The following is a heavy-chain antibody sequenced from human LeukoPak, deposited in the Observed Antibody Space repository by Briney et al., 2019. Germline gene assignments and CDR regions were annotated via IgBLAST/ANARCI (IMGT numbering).Heavy chain of an antibody. Sequence: GSLRLSCAASGFTFSGSAMHWVRQASGKGLEWVGRIRSKANSYATAYAASVKGRFTISRDDSKNTAYLQMNSLKTEDTAVYYCTRREGYYGSGEKYAFDIWGQGTMVTVSS. CDR3: TRREGYYGSGEKYAFDI. V-gene: IGHV3-73*01. CDR2: IRSKANSYAT. D-gene: IGHD3-10*01. J-gene: IGHJ3*02. CDR1: GFTFSGSA.